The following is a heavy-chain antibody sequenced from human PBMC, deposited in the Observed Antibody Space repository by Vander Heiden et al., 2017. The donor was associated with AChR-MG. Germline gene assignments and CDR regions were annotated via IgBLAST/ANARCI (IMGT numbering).Heavy chain of an antibody. CDR1: GGTFSSYA. Sequence: VKFSCKASGGTFSSYAISWVRQAPGQGLEWMGGIIPIFGTANYAQKFQGRVTITADESTSTAYMERSSLRSEDTAVYYCAREYYYDNSGYDAGHDAFDIWGQGTMVTVSS. V-gene: IGHV1-69*01. CDR3: AREYYYDNSGYDAGHDAFDI. CDR2: IIPIFGTA. D-gene: IGHD3-22*01. J-gene: IGHJ3*02.